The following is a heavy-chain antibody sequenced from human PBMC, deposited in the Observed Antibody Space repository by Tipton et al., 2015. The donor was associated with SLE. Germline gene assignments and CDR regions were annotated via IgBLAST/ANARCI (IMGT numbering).Heavy chain of an antibody. V-gene: IGHV4-39*07. CDR2: INYSGTT. Sequence: TLSLTCTVSGGSISSYSWGWIRQPPGKGLEWIGSINYSGTTSYNPSLKSRVTISVDTSKNQFSLKLSSVTAADTAVYYCTRHDHFASGRVYWGQGTLVTVSS. CDR3: TRHDHFASGRVY. D-gene: IGHD2-21*01. CDR1: GGSISSYS. J-gene: IGHJ4*02.